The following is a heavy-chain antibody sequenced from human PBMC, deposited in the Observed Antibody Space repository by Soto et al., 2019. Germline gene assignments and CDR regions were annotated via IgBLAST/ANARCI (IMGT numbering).Heavy chain of an antibody. V-gene: IGHV4-59*01. Sequence: SQALSVTWTGSGGSTRRCYWRVFRQPPGKEQEWIGYIYYSGSTNYNPSLKSRVTMSVDTSKNQFSLKLSSVTAADTAVYYCARAEPGVYSQRNYSYGMDVWAKGTTLTVS. D-gene: IGHD5-12*01. CDR3: ARAEPGVYSQRNYSYGMDV. J-gene: IGHJ6*04. CDR2: IYYSGST. CDR1: GGSTRRCY.